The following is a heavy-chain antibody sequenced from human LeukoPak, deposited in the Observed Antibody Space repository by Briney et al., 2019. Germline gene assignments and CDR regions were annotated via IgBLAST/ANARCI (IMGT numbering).Heavy chain of an antibody. D-gene: IGHD4-17*01. V-gene: IGHV4-4*02. CDR2: IYYSGST. CDR3: ASAYHNDYGELRN. J-gene: IGHJ1*01. Sequence: SETLSLTCAVSGGSISSSNWWSWVRQPPGKGLEWIGYIYYSGSTNYNPSLKSRVTISVDTSKNQFSLKLSSVTAADTAVYYCASAYHNDYGELRNWGQGTLVTVSS. CDR1: GGSISSSNW.